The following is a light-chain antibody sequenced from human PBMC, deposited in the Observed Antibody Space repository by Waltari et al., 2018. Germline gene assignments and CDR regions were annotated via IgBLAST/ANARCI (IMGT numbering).Light chain of an antibody. CDR2: GAS. CDR3: QHSYNTPRT. J-gene: IGKJ1*01. V-gene: IGKV1-39*01. CDR1: QSISTY. Sequence: DIQMTQSPSSLSASVGDTVSITCRASQSISTYLNWYQKKPGKAPELLIYGASKLQSGVPPRFSGSGSGAEFTLTINSLQPEDFVTYYCQHSYNTPRTFGQGTKVEIK.